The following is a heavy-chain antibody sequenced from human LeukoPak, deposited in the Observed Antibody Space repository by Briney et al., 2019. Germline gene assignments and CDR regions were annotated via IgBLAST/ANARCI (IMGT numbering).Heavy chain of an antibody. CDR2: IYHGGST. V-gene: IGHV4-4*02. CDR3: ARGDSRVSSTSCSV. Sequence: PSETLSRTCAVSAGSISSSNWGCWVRQPPGKGLAWIGEIYHGGSTNYNASLKSRVTISVEKSKNHFSLRLASVTAADTAVYYCARGDSRVSSTSCSVWGQGTLVTVSS. J-gene: IGHJ4*02. D-gene: IGHD2-2*01. CDR1: AGSISSSNW.